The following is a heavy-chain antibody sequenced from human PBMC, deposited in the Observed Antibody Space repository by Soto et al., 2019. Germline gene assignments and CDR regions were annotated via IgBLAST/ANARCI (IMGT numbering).Heavy chain of an antibody. Sequence: VQLVESGGGVVRPGGSLRLSCAASGFTFDDYGMSWVRQVPREGLEWVSGINWNGGSTGYADSVKGRFTISRDNAKNSLYLQMNSVRAEDTALYYCARARENYGDYVLDAYDIWGQGTMVTVSS. CDR2: INWNGGST. J-gene: IGHJ3*02. V-gene: IGHV3-20*04. D-gene: IGHD4-17*01. CDR3: ARARENYGDYVLDAYDI. CDR1: GFTFDDYG.